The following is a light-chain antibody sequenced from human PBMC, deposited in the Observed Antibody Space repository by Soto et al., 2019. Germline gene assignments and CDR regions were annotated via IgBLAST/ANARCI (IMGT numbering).Light chain of an antibody. CDR2: GTS. Sequence: QLTQSPSSLSASVGDRVTITCRASQDISRYLAWYQQKAGQAPKLLIYGTSTLQSGVPSRFSAFGSGTEFTRTISSLQTEDFATYHCQQLQRTPFTFGPGTTVDV. J-gene: IGKJ3*01. V-gene: IGKV1-9*01. CDR1: QDISRY. CDR3: QQLQRTPFT.